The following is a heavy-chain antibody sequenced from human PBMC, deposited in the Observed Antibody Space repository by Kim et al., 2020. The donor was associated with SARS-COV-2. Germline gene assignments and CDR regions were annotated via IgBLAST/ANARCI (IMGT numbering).Heavy chain of an antibody. D-gene: IGHD3-22*01. CDR1: GGSFSGYY. CDR2: INHSGST. V-gene: IGHV4-34*01. Sequence: SETLSLTCAVYGGSFSGYYWSWSRQPPGKGLEWIGEINHSGSTNYNPSLKSRVTISVDTYKNQFSLKLSSVTAADTAVYYCARYYYDSSGYYYFDYWGQGTLVTVSS. CDR3: ARYYYDSSGYYYFDY. J-gene: IGHJ4*02.